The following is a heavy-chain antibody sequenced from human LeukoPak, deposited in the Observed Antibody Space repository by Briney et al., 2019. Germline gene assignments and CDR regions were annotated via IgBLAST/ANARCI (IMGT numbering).Heavy chain of an antibody. CDR2: IYWDDDK. V-gene: IGHV2-5*02. D-gene: IGHD2-15*01. CDR3: ARSPEGYCSGGTCYPSGAFFDY. Sequence: SGPTLVNPTQTLTLTCIFSGFSLSTSGVGVGWIRQPPGKALEWLALIYWDDDKRYSPSLKSRLTITKDTSKNQVVLTMTNMVPVDTATYYCARSPEGYCSGGTCYPSGAFFDYWGQGTLVTVSS. J-gene: IGHJ4*02. CDR1: GFSLSTSGVG.